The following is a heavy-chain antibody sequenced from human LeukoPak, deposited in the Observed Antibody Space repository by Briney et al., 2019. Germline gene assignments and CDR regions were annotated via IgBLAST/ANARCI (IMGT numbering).Heavy chain of an antibody. Sequence: SETLSLTCAVSGGSFSGYYWSWIRQPPGKGLEWIGQINHSGSTNYNPSLKSRITISVDTSKNQFSLKLSSVTAADTAVYYCARGRVAGSPSPSYYYYMDVWGKGTTVTVSS. J-gene: IGHJ6*03. CDR3: ARGRVAGSPSPSYYYYMDV. D-gene: IGHD6-19*01. CDR1: GGSFSGYY. CDR2: INHSGST. V-gene: IGHV4-34*01.